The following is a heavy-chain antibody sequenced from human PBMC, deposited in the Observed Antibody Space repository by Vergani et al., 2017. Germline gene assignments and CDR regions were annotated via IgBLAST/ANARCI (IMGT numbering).Heavy chain of an antibody. CDR2: IYYSGST. CDR3: GRDNSGYDYNWFDP. J-gene: IGHJ5*02. D-gene: IGHD5-12*01. Sequence: QVPLQESGPGLVKPSQTLSLTCTVSGGSISSGGYYWSWIRQHPGKGLEWIGYIYYSGSTYYNPSLKSRVTISVDTSTSQFSLKLSSVTAADTAVYYCGRDNSGYDYNWFDPWGQGTLVTVSS. CDR1: GGSISSGGYY. V-gene: IGHV4-31*03.